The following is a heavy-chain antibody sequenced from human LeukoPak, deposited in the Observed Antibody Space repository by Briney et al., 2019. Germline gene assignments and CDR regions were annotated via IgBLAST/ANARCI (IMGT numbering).Heavy chain of an antibody. D-gene: IGHD3-22*01. V-gene: IGHV3-23*01. CDR2: TGSNGVT. Sequence: PGGSLRLSCAVTGFTFSSYEMNWVRQAPGKGLEWVSATGSNGVTYYADSVKGRFTISRDNSKNALYLQMNGLRADDTAVYYCGIRDTSDYYVFWGQGTLVTVSS. CDR3: GIRDTSDYYVF. CDR1: GFTFSSYE. J-gene: IGHJ4*02.